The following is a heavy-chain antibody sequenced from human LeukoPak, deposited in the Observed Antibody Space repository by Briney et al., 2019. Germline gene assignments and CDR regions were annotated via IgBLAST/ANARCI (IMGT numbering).Heavy chain of an antibody. Sequence: SETLSLTCTVSGAFSSRFYWSWVRQSPGKGLEWIGNIFFSGHSNYNPSLTGRVTISPDTSKSQISLKVTSVTAADTALYYCARIDPLGYFDQWGQGTLVTVSS. V-gene: IGHV4-59*13. CDR1: GAFSSRFY. J-gene: IGHJ4*02. CDR2: IFFSGHS. CDR3: ARIDPLGYFDQ.